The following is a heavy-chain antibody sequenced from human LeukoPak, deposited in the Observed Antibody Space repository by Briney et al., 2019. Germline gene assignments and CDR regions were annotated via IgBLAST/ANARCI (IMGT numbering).Heavy chain of an antibody. Sequence: SGTLSLTCAVSGGSISSSNWWSWVRQPPGKGLEWIGEIYHSGSTNYNPSLKSRVTISVDKSKNQFSLKLSSVTAADTAVYYCARDRVGATTSWFDPWGQGTLVTVSS. V-gene: IGHV4-4*02. D-gene: IGHD1-26*01. CDR2: IYHSGST. J-gene: IGHJ5*02. CDR1: GGSISSSNW. CDR3: ARDRVGATTSWFDP.